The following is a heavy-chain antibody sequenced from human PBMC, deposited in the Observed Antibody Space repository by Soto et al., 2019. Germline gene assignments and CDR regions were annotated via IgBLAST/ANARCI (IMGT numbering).Heavy chain of an antibody. V-gene: IGHV1-18*01. J-gene: IGHJ4*02. Sequence: QVQLVQSGAEVKKPGASGKVPCKAPGYTFTSYAISWGRQAPGQGLEWRGWIKVYNGNTKYAQKLQGRVNMTTDTSTSTAYMELRSLRSDDTAVYYCARDLGAGLVDYWGQGTLVTVSS. CDR2: IKVYNGNT. D-gene: IGHD6-19*01. CDR3: ARDLGAGLVDY. CDR1: GYTFTSYA.